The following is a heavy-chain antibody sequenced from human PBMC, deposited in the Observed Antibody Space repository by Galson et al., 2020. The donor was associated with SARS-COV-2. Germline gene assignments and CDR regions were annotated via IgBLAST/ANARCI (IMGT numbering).Heavy chain of an antibody. V-gene: IGHV3-23*01. Sequence: GGSLRLSCAASGFTFSSYAMSWVRQAPGKGLEWVSAISGSGGSTYYADSVKGRFTISRDNSKNTLYLQMNSLRAEDTAVYYCAKDATPRSNTGGTNWYFDLWGRGTLVTVSS. CDR2: ISGSGGST. CDR1: GFTFSSYA. D-gene: IGHD2-2*01. CDR3: AKDATPRSNTGGTNWYFDL. J-gene: IGHJ2*01.